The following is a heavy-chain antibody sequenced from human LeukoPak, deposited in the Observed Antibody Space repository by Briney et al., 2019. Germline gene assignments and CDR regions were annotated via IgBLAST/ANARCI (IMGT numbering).Heavy chain of an antibody. J-gene: IGHJ6*02. D-gene: IGHD1-26*01. CDR1: GGSISSGGYF. V-gene: IGHV4-30-4*07. Sequence: SETLSLTCTVSGGSISSGGYFWSWIRQPPGKGLEWIGYIYYSGSTYYNPSLKSRVTISVDTSKNQFSLKLSSVTAADTAVYYCASFLLGNYYGMDVWGQGTTVTVSS. CDR2: IYYSGST. CDR3: ASFLLGNYYGMDV.